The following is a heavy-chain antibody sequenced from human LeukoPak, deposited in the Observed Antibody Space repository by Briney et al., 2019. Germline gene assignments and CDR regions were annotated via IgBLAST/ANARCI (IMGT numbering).Heavy chain of an antibody. CDR3: AKSTTVISGMDV. J-gene: IGHJ6*04. V-gene: IGHV3-23*01. CDR2: ISGAVSGGDSST. D-gene: IGHD4-11*01. CDR1: GFTFSSYA. Sequence: PGGSLRLSCAASGFTFSSYAMSWVRQAPGKGLEWVSAISGAVSGGDSSTYYADSVKGRFTISRDNSKSTLYLQMNSLRAEDTAVYYCAKSTTVISGMDVWGKGTTVTVSS.